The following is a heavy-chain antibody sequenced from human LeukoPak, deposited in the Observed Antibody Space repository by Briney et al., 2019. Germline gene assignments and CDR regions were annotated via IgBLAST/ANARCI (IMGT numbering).Heavy chain of an antibody. CDR2: IRFDGSST. Sequence: GGSLRLSCAASGFTFSSFGMHWVRQAPGKGLAWVAFIRFDGSSTYYADSVKGRFTISRDNSKNTLFLQMNSLRAEDTAVYYCARVAGVTYSSGHQGWRGFDPWGQGTLVTVSS. D-gene: IGHD6-19*01. J-gene: IGHJ5*02. CDR1: GFTFSSFG. V-gene: IGHV3-30*02. CDR3: ARVAGVTYSSGHQGWRGFDP.